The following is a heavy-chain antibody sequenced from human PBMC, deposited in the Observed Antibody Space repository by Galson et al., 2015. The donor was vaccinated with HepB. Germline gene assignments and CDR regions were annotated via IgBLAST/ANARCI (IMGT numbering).Heavy chain of an antibody. J-gene: IGHJ3*02. Sequence: LRLSCAASGFAFRQYIMSWVRQAPGKGLEWVSGISAGGSSTYYADSVKGRFAISRDDSTNTLYLQVNSLRAEDTAVYYCVKDSGSRGGAYDIRGQGTMVTVSS. CDR2: ISAGGSST. D-gene: IGHD1-26*01. CDR1: GFAFRQYI. V-gene: IGHV3-23*01. CDR3: VKDSGSRGGAYDI.